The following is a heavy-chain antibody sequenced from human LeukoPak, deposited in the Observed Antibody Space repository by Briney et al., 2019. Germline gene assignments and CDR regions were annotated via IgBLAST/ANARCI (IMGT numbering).Heavy chain of an antibody. D-gene: IGHD6-13*01. Sequence: PSQTLSLTCAISGDSVSSNSVAWNWIRQSPSRGVEWLGRTYYRSKWYNEYAESVKSRINIKPDTSRNQFSLQLNSVTPEDTAVYYCARDKAGLDYWGQGTLVTVSS. CDR3: ARDKAGLDY. CDR1: GDSVSSNSVA. J-gene: IGHJ4*02. CDR2: TYYRSKWYN. V-gene: IGHV6-1*01.